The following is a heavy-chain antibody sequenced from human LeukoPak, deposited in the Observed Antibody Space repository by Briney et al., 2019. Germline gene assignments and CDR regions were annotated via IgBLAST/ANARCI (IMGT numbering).Heavy chain of an antibody. D-gene: IGHD4-17*01. V-gene: IGHV4-39*07. Sequence: SETLSLTCTVSGGSISSGGYYWSWIRQHPGKGLEWIGEINHSGSTNYNPSLKSRVTISVDTSKNQVSLRLDSVTAADTAVYFCSRGFPHYGDYLFGAFDIWGQGTTVTVS. CDR3: SRGFPHYGDYLFGAFDI. J-gene: IGHJ3*02. CDR1: GGSISSGGYY. CDR2: INHSGST.